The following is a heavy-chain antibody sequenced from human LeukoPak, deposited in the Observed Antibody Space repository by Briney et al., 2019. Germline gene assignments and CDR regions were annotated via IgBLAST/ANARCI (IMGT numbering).Heavy chain of an antibody. CDR3: ARRGAVAGLDY. Sequence: SETLSLTWAVYGGSFSGYYWSWIRQPPGKGLEWIGEINHSGSTNYNPSLKSRVTISVDTSKNQFSLKLSSVTAADTAVYYCARRGAVAGLDYWGQGTLVTVSS. CDR1: GGSFSGYY. V-gene: IGHV4-34*01. J-gene: IGHJ4*02. D-gene: IGHD6-19*01. CDR2: INHSGST.